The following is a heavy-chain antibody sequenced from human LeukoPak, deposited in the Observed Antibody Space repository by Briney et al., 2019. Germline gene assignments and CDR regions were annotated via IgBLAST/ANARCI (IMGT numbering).Heavy chain of an antibody. CDR3: ARAADGTYYDYIWGSYRPFDY. J-gene: IGHJ4*02. D-gene: IGHD3-16*02. Sequence: PGGSLRLSCAASGFTFSSYWMSWVRQAPGKGLEWVANIKQDGSEKYYVDSVKGRFTISRDNAKNSLYLQMNSLRAEDTAVYYCARAADGTYYDYIWGSYRPFDYWGQGTLVTVSS. CDR1: GFTFSSYW. V-gene: IGHV3-7*02. CDR2: IKQDGSEK.